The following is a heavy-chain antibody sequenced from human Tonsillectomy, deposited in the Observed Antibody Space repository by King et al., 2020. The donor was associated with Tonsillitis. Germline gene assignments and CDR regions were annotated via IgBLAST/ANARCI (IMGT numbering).Heavy chain of an antibody. CDR1: GFTFSTDW. D-gene: IGHD3-16*01. Sequence: VQLVESGGGLVQPGGSLRLSCAASGFTFSTDWMVLGRQAPGKGLEWVAKINEGGSGRYFVDSVVGRFTISRDNAQNSLNLQMNSRRAEDTAVYYCVRDAMRGGDFDYWGQGTLVAVSS. CDR3: VRDAMRGGDFDY. CDR2: INEGGSGR. V-gene: IGHV3-7*01. J-gene: IGHJ4*02.